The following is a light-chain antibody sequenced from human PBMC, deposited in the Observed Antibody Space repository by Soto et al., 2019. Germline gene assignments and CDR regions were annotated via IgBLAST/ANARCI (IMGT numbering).Light chain of an antibody. V-gene: IGKV1-12*02. CDR2: AAF. CDR1: QVISNS. J-gene: IGKJ4*01. CDR3: QQAYIFPFS. Sequence: DVQMTQSPSSVSASVGDRVTLTCRASQVISNSLAWYQQQPGKAPRLLIYAAFNLQGGVPSRFSGSGSGTDFFLTISSLHPEDFATYYCQQAYIFPFSFGGGTKVEIK.